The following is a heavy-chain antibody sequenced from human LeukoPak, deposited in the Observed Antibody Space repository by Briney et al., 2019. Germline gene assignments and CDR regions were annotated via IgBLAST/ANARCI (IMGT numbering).Heavy chain of an antibody. D-gene: IGHD6-19*01. Sequence: ASVKVSCKASGYTFTSYGINWVRQAPGQGLEWMGWISAYNANTNYARKFQGRVTMTTDTSTSTIYMELRNLRSDDTAVYYCARDASIAVAGSFDHWGQGTLVTVSS. CDR1: GYTFTSYG. CDR3: ARDASIAVAGSFDH. J-gene: IGHJ4*02. V-gene: IGHV1-18*04. CDR2: ISAYNANT.